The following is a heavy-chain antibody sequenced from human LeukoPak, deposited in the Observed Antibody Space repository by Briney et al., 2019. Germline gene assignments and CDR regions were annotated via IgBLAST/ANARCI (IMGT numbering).Heavy chain of an antibody. CDR1: GFTFSSYG. Sequence: GGSLRLSSAASGFTFSSYGMHWVRQAPGKGLEWVAVISYDGSNKYYADSVKGRFTISRDNSKNTLYLQMNSLRAEDTAVYSCAKVAGATAGWFDPWGQGTLVTVSS. CDR3: AKVAGATAGWFDP. J-gene: IGHJ5*02. CDR2: ISYDGSNK. D-gene: IGHD1-26*01. V-gene: IGHV3-30*18.